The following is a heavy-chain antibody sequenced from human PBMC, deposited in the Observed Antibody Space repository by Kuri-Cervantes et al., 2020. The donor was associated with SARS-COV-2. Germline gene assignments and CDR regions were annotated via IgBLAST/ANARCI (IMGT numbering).Heavy chain of an antibody. V-gene: IGHV1-69*13. CDR2: IIPMFGTA. CDR3: ATTNDSILLGFDAFDI. Sequence: SVKVSCKASGDSFSSYSFNWVRQAPGQGLEWMGGIIPMFGTADYAQKFQGKVTITADESTSTAYMELRSLRSDDTAVYYCATTNDSILLGFDAFDIWGQGTMVTVSS. J-gene: IGHJ3*02. D-gene: IGHD3-22*01. CDR1: GDSFSSYS.